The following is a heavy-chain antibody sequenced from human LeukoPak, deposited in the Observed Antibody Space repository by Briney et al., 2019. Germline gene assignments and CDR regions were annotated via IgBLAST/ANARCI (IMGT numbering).Heavy chain of an antibody. V-gene: IGHV3-21*01. J-gene: IGHJ3*02. CDR3: ARDEWGEAFDI. D-gene: IGHD3-16*01. Sequence: GGSLRLSCAASGFTVSGYSMNWVRQAPGKGLEWVSSISSSSSYIHSADSVRGRFTISRDNAKNSLFLQMNSLRAEDTAVYYCARDEWGEAFDIWGQGTMVTVFS. CDR2: ISSSSSYI. CDR1: GFTVSGYS.